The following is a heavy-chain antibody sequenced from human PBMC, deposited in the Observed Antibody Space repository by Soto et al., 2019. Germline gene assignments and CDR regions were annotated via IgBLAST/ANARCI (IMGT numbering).Heavy chain of an antibody. V-gene: IGHV3-33*01. D-gene: IGHD4-17*01. Sequence: GGSLRLSCAASGFTFSSYGMHWVRQAPGKGLEWVAVIWYDGSNKYYADSVKGRFTISRDNSKNTLYLQMNSLRAEDTAVYYCARVTPGWVYGDPTGPFDYWGQGTLVTVSS. J-gene: IGHJ4*02. CDR2: IWYDGSNK. CDR3: ARVTPGWVYGDPTGPFDY. CDR1: GFTFSSYG.